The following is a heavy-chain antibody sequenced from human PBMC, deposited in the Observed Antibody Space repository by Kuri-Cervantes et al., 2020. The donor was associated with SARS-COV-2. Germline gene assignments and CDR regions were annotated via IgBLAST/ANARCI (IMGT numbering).Heavy chain of an antibody. D-gene: IGHD3-3*01. V-gene: IGHV4-39*01. CDR2: IYYSGST. J-gene: IGHJ4*02. CDR3: ARLVPYYDFWSGSYYFDY. CDR1: GGSFSGYY. Sequence: ESLKISCAVYGGSFSGYYWGWIRQPPGKGLEWIGSIYYSGSTYYNPSLKSRVTISVDTSKNQFSLKLSSVTAADTAVYYCARLVPYYDFWSGSYYFDYWGQGTLVTVSS.